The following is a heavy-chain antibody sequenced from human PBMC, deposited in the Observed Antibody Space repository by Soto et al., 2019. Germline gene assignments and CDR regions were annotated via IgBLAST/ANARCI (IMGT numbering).Heavy chain of an antibody. V-gene: IGHV3-23*01. CDR1: GFTFSTYA. CDR3: AKEGPPYNWKDYGYFDY. D-gene: IGHD1-1*01. J-gene: IGHJ4*02. Sequence: GGSLRLSCAASGFTFSTYAMTWVRQAPGKGLYWVSSISNSGGITYYADSVKGRFTISSDISKNMMYLQMNSLRAEDTAVYYCAKEGPPYNWKDYGYFDYWGQGTLVTVSS. CDR2: ISNSGGIT.